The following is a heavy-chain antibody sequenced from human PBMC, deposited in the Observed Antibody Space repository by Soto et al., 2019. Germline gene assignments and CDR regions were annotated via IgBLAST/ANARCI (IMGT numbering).Heavy chain of an antibody. D-gene: IGHD5-18*01. V-gene: IGHV4-61*08. CDR2: IYYVGNT. Sequence: QVQLQESGPGLVKPSETLSLTCTVSGGSVSSGDYYWSWIRQPPGKGLEWIGNIYYVGNTNYNPPLKSRVTISLDTSKNRFSLKLASVTAADTAVYFCARIPVDTTMIYWLDPWGQGTLVTVSS. CDR3: ARIPVDTTMIYWLDP. CDR1: GGSVSSGDYY. J-gene: IGHJ5*02.